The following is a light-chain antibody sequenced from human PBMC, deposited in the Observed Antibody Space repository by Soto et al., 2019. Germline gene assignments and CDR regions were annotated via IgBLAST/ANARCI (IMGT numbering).Light chain of an antibody. J-gene: IGLJ3*02. CDR1: SSDVGNSNF. V-gene: IGLV2-14*01. CDR2: DVT. Sequence: QSALTQPASVSGSPGQSITISCTRTSSDVGNSNFVSWFQQHPGKAPKLIIYDVTNRPSGVSDRFSGSKSGYTASLTISGLQAEDEADYYCNSYTSSSTWVFGGGTQLTVL. CDR3: NSYTSSSTWV.